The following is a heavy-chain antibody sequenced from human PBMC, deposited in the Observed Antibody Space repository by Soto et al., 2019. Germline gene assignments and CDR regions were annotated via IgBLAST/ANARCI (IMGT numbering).Heavy chain of an antibody. CDR3: ARGNVLRFLEWLPYGMDV. Sequence: SETLSLTCTVSGGSISSSYWSWIRQPPGKGLEWIGYIYDSGSTYYNSSLKSRVTMSVDTSKNQFSLKLSSVTAADTAVYYCARGNVLRFLEWLPYGMDVWGQGTTVTVSS. J-gene: IGHJ6*02. CDR2: IYDSGST. V-gene: IGHV4-59*08. D-gene: IGHD3-3*01. CDR1: GGSISSSY.